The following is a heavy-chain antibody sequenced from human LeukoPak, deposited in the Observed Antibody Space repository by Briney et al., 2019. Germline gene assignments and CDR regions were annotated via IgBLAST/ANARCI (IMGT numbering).Heavy chain of an antibody. CDR3: AREKLLLGYYGMDV. CDR1: GFTFSSYW. J-gene: IGHJ6*02. D-gene: IGHD3-16*01. Sequence: GGSLRLSCAASGFTFSSYWMSWVRQAPGKGREGVANIKQDGSEKYYVDSVKGRFTISRDNAKNSLYLQMNSLRAEDTAVYYCAREKLLLGYYGMDVWGQGTTVTVSS. CDR2: IKQDGSEK. V-gene: IGHV3-7*01.